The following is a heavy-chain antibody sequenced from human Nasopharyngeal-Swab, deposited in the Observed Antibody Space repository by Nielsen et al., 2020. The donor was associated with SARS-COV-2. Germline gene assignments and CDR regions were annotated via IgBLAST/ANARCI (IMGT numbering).Heavy chain of an antibody. V-gene: IGHV4-59*01. CDR3: ARGGHYYYDTSGVYVKGGFDY. D-gene: IGHD3-22*01. J-gene: IGHJ4*02. CDR2: VYYSGSI. Sequence: WIRQPPGKGLEWMGYVYYSGSINYNPSLKSRLSISVDMSKNQFSLKLSSVTAADTAVHYCARGGHYYYDTSGVYVKGGFDYWGQGTQVTVSS.